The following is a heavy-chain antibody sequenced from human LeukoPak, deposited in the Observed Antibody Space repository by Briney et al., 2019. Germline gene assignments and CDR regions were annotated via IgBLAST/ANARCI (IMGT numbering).Heavy chain of an antibody. V-gene: IGHV4-59*01. CDR3: ARVPPGPGFGYFDY. CDR2: ISDSGNT. D-gene: IGHD3-10*01. J-gene: IGHJ4*02. CDR1: GGSISSYY. Sequence: PSETLSLTCNVSGGSISSYYWSWIRQPPGKGLGWIGFISDSGNTNYNPSLKSRVTISVDTSKNQFSLKLSSVTAADTAVYYCARVPPGPGFGYFDYRGQGTLVTVSS.